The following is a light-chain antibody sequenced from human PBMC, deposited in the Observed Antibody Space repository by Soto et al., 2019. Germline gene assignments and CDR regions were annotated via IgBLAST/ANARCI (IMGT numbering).Light chain of an antibody. Sequence: QSVLTQPPSASGSHGQAVTISCTDTSRDIGGYDFVSWYQQYPGNAPKLIIFEAYKRPSGVSNRFSGSKSGSTASLTISGLQAEDEADYYCCSNAVGSTYVFGTGTKVTVL. J-gene: IGLJ1*01. CDR1: SRDIGGYDF. CDR3: CSNAVGSTYV. V-gene: IGLV2-23*01. CDR2: EAY.